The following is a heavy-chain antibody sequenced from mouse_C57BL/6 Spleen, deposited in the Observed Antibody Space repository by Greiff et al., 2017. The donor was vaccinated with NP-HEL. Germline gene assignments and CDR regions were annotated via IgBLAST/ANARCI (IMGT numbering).Heavy chain of an antibody. V-gene: IGHV5-17*01. CDR2: ISSGSSTI. CDR3: ARERYYYGSTYAMDY. J-gene: IGHJ4*01. D-gene: IGHD1-1*01. Sequence: EVHLVESGGGLVKPGGSLKLSCAASGFTFSDYGMHWVRQAPEKGLEWVAYISSGSSTIYYADTVKGRFTISRDNAKNTLFLQMTSLRSEDTAMYYCARERYYYGSTYAMDYWGQGTSVTVSS. CDR1: GFTFSDYG.